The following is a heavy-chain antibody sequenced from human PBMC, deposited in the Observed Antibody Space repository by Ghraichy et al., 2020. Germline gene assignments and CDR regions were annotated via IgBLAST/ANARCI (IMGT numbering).Heavy chain of an antibody. CDR3: ARGAVAGTAYWYFDL. CDR2: ISYDGSNK. D-gene: IGHD6-19*01. Sequence: GGSLRLSCAASGFTFSSYALHWVRQAPGKGLEWVAVISYDGSNKYYADSVKGRFTISRDNSKNTLYLQMNSLRPEDTAVYYCARGAVAGTAYWYFDLWGRGTLVTVSS. CDR1: GFTFSSYA. V-gene: IGHV3-30*04. J-gene: IGHJ2*01.